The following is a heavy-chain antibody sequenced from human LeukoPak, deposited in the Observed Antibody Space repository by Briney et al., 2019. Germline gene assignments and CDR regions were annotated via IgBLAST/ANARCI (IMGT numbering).Heavy chain of an antibody. V-gene: IGHV3-23*01. D-gene: IGHD3-16*01. Sequence: GGSLRLSCAASGFTFSSYGMSWVRQAPGKGLEWVSAISGSGGSTYYADSVKGRFTISRDNSKNTLYLQMNSLRAEDTAVYYCAKTYYDYVWGINDAFDIWGQGTMVTVSS. CDR3: AKTYYDYVWGINDAFDI. CDR1: GFTFSSYG. CDR2: ISGSGGST. J-gene: IGHJ3*02.